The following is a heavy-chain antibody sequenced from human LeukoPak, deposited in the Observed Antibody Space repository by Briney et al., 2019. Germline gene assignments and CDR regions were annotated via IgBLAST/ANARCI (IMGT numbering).Heavy chain of an antibody. CDR1: GFTFSNAW. CDR2: IKSKTDGGTT. Sequence: GGSLRLSCAASGFTFSNAWMSWVRQAPGKGLEWVGRIKSKTDGGTTDYAAPVKGRFTISRDDSKNTLYLQMNSLKTEDTAVYYCTTGGSYYARYFQHWGQGTLVTVSS. D-gene: IGHD1-26*01. CDR3: TTGGSYYARYFQH. V-gene: IGHV3-15*01. J-gene: IGHJ1*01.